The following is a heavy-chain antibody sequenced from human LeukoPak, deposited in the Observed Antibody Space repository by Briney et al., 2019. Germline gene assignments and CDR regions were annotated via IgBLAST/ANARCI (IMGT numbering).Heavy chain of an antibody. CDR1: GFTFSSYG. Sequence: GGSLILSCAASGFTFSSYGMHWVRQAPGKGLEWVAVIWYDGSNKYYADSVKGRFTISRDNSKNTLYLQMNSLRAEDTAVYYCARPDRNYYDSSGYPGYWGQGTLVTVSS. CDR2: IWYDGSNK. D-gene: IGHD3-22*01. V-gene: IGHV3-33*01. CDR3: ARPDRNYYDSSGYPGY. J-gene: IGHJ4*02.